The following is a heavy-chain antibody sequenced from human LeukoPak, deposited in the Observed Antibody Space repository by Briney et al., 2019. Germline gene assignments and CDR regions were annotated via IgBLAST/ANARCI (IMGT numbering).Heavy chain of an antibody. CDR2: MSSTDGTT. D-gene: IGHD3-10*01. V-gene: IGHV3-23*01. CDR1: GFTFTTYW. J-gene: IGHJ4*02. CDR3: AKRGVRGSYYFDH. Sequence: PGGSLRLSCAASGFTFTTYWMSWVRQAPGKGLEWVSTMSSTDGTTFYADSVKGRFTISRDNSKNILYLQMNNLRAEDTAVYHCAKRGVRGSYYFDHWGQGTLVTVSS.